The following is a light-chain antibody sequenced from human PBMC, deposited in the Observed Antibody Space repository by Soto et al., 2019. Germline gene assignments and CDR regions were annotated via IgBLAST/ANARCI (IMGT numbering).Light chain of an antibody. V-gene: IGLV1-47*02. J-gene: IGLJ2*01. CDR2: SNN. CDR1: ISNIGGTNY. CDR3: ASWDDRLGAVI. Sequence: QSSLTQPPSASGTPGQKVFISCSGSISNIGGTNYAYWYQQLPGAAPKLLMHSNNLRPSGVPERISGSKFGTAASLAISGLRSEDEAVYYCASWDDRLGAVIFGGGTKVNVL.